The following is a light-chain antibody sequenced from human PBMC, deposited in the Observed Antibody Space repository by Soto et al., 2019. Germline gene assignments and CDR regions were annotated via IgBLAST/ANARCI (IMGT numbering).Light chain of an antibody. J-gene: IGKJ1*01. CDR2: KIS. CDR1: QILVHSNGDTY. CDR3: LQATQFPWT. V-gene: IGKV2-24*01. Sequence: VMTQSQLSLPVTLGQPASISCRSSQILVHSNGDTYLSWLHQRPGQPPRLLIRKISNRFSGVPDRFSGSGAGTQFTLRISRVEPEDVGIYYCLQATQFPWTFGQGTKV.